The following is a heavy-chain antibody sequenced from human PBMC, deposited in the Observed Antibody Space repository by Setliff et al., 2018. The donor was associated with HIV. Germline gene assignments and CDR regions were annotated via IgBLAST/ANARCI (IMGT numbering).Heavy chain of an antibody. D-gene: IGHD3-16*01. CDR3: AHSLLGAPMIDY. CDR2: AYHSGRA. CDR1: GYSIRSGYS. Sequence: PSETLSLTCAVSGYSIRSGYSWGWVRQPPGRGLEWIGNAYHSGRAFYNPSLESRVTMSIDSSKNLFSLRLDSVTAADSAFYFCAHSLLGAPMIDYWGQGMLVTV. J-gene: IGHJ4*02. V-gene: IGHV4-38-2*01.